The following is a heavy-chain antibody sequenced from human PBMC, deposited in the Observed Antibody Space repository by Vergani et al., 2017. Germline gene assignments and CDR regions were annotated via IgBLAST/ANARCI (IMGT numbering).Heavy chain of an antibody. CDR3: ARGYYYDSSALMF. Sequence: EVQLVESGGGLVQPGGSLRLSCAASGFTVSSNYMSWVRQAPGKGLEWVSVIYSGGSTYYADSVKGRFTISRDTSKNTLYLQMNSLRAEDTAVYYCARGYYYDSSALMFGGQGTLVTVSS. V-gene: IGHV3-66*02. CDR2: IYSGGST. D-gene: IGHD3-22*01. CDR1: GFTVSSNY. J-gene: IGHJ1*01.